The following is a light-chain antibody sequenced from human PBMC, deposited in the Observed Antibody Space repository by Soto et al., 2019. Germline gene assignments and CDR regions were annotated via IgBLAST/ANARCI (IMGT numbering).Light chain of an antibody. CDR2: AAS. V-gene: IGKV1-9*01. CDR3: QHLNTYPIT. J-gene: IGKJ5*01. CDR1: QSVSNY. Sequence: DIQMSQSPSSLSASVGDRVTITFRTSQSVSNYLNWYQQKSGEAPKLLIYAASTLQTGVPSRFSGSGSGTDFTLTISSLKPEDFATYYCQHLNTYPITFGPGTLLEIK.